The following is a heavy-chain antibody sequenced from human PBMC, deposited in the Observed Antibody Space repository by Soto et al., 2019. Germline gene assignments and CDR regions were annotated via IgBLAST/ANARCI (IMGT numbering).Heavy chain of an antibody. D-gene: IGHD2-15*01. CDR2: MFYSGLT. J-gene: IGHJ6*02. CDR3: APLTVSLSGPYGIHV. Sequence: SETLSLTCSVSGYSVSSSDYYWAWIRQPPGKGLEWIGSMFYSGLTYYNPSLKSRVTLSVDTSKNHFSVRLNSVTAADTTVYYCAPLTVSLSGPYGIHVWGQGTTVTVSS. CDR1: GYSVSSSDYY. V-gene: IGHV4-39*01.